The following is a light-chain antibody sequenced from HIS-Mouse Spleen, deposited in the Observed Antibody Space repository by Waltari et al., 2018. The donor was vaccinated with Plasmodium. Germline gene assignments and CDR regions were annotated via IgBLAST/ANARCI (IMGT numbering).Light chain of an antibody. CDR3: GADHGSGSNFDWV. J-gene: IGLJ3*02. CDR1: SGYSNYK. CDR2: VGTGGIVG. Sequence: QPVLTQPPSASASLGASVTLTCTLSSGYSNYKVDWSQPRPGKGPRFVMRVGTGGIVGSKGECLPDRFSVLCSGLNRYLTIKNIQEEDESDYHCGADHGSGSNFDWVFGGGTKLTVL. V-gene: IGLV9-49*01.